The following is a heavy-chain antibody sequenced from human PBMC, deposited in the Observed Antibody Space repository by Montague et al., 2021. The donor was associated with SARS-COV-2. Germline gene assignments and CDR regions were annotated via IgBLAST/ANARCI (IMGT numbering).Heavy chain of an antibody. Sequence: SLRLSWAASGFTFSNYEMNWVRQAPGKGLEWVSYISRSGDTIYYADSVMGRFTISRDNAKNSLYLQLNSLRAEDTAVYYCAREDTYGYWSSYFDLWGRGTLVTVSS. D-gene: IGHD5-18*01. CDR2: ISRSGDTI. J-gene: IGHJ4*02. CDR1: GFTFSNYE. V-gene: IGHV3-48*03. CDR3: AREDTYGYWSSYFDL.